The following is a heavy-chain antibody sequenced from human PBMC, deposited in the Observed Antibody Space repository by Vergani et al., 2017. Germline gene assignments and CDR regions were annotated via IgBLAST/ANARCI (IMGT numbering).Heavy chain of an antibody. V-gene: IGHV3-9*01. Sequence: EVQLLESGGGLVQPGGSLRLSCAASGFTFDDYAMHWVRQAPGKGLEWVSGISWNSGSIGYADSVKGRFTISRDNAKNSLYLQMNSLRAEDTALYYCAKDFDDSGVFDYWGQGTLVTVSS. D-gene: IGHD3-3*01. CDR2: ISWNSGSI. J-gene: IGHJ4*02. CDR1: GFTFDDYA. CDR3: AKDFDDSGVFDY.